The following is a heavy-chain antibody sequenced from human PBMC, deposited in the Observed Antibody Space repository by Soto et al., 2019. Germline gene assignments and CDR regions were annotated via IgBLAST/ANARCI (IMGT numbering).Heavy chain of an antibody. Sequence: EVQLLESGGGLVQPGGSLRLSCAASGFTFSSYAMSWVRQAPGKGLEWVSAISGSSGSTYYADSVKGRFTISRDNSKNTLYLQMNSLRAEDTAVYYCAASPYTGWYFDLWGRGTLVTVSS. CDR3: AASPYTGWYFDL. CDR2: ISGSSGST. D-gene: IGHD2-2*02. CDR1: GFTFSSYA. V-gene: IGHV3-23*01. J-gene: IGHJ2*01.